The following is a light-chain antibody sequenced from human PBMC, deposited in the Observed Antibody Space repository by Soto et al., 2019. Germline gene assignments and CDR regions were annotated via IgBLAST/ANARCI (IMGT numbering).Light chain of an antibody. CDR1: QSISSY. CDR3: QQYYSFPPT. J-gene: IGKJ1*01. V-gene: IGKV1-39*01. Sequence: SQRTQYTSSLSASVGDRVTITCRASQSISSYLNWYQQKPGKAPELLIYAASTLQSGVPSRFSGSGSGTDFTLTISCLQSEDFATYYCQQYYSFPPTVGQGTKVDI. CDR2: AAS.